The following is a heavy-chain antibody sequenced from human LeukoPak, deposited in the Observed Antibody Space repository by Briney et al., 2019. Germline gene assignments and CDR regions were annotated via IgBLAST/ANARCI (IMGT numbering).Heavy chain of an antibody. V-gene: IGHV3-30*02. CDR3: ARGTVLRYFDWLLPPDY. CDR2: IRYDGSNK. D-gene: IGHD3-9*01. J-gene: IGHJ4*02. CDR1: GLTFSSYG. Sequence: GGSLRLSCAASGLTFSSYGMHWVRQAPGKGLEWVAFIRYDGSNKYYADSVKGRFTISRDNSKNTLYLQMNSLRAEDTAVYYCARGTVLRYFDWLLPPDYWGQGTLVTVPS.